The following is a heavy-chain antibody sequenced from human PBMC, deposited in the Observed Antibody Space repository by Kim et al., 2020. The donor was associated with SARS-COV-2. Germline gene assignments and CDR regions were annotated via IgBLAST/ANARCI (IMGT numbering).Heavy chain of an antibody. Sequence: GGSLRLSCAASGFTFSSYAMHWVRQAPGKGLEWVAVISYDGSNKYYADSVKGRFTISRDNSKNTLYLQMNSLRAEDTAVYYCARAVSRHLKQQLRYYGM. CDR2: ISYDGSNK. CDR3: ARAVSRHLKQQLRYYGM. V-gene: IGHV3-30*04. CDR1: GFTFSSYA. J-gene: IGHJ6*01. D-gene: IGHD6-13*01.